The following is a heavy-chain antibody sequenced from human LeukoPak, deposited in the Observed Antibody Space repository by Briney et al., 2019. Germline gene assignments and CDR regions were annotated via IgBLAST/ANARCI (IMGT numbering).Heavy chain of an antibody. J-gene: IGHJ4*02. Sequence: SETLSLTCTVSGGSISSSSYYWGWIRQPPGKGLEWIGEINHSGSTNYNPSLKSRVIISVDTSKNQFSLKLSSVTAADTAVYYCARYDYWGQGTLVTVSS. V-gene: IGHV4-39*07. CDR1: GGSISSSSYY. CDR2: INHSGST. CDR3: ARYDY.